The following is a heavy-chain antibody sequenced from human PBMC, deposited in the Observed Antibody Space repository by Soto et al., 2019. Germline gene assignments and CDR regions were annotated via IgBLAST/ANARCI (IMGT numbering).Heavy chain of an antibody. CDR2: IVAYNNRT. V-gene: IGHV1-18*01. D-gene: IGHD3-10*01. Sequence: QIELVQSGAEVKKPGASVKVSCKASGYTLSIYGIQWVRQAPGQGLEWMGWIVAYNNRTIYGQKFQDRVTLTTDASTTTAFMEVRTLTSDDTAVYYCARAGDYFGDYWGQGTLVTVSS. CDR1: GYTLSIYG. J-gene: IGHJ4*02. CDR3: ARAGDYFGDY.